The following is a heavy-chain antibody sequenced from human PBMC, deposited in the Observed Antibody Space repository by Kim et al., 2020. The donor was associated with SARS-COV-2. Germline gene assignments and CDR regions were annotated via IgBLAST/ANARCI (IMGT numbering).Heavy chain of an antibody. V-gene: IGHV7-4-1*02. Sequence: ASVKVSCKASGYTFTSYAMNWVRQAPGQGLEWMGWINTNTGNPTYAQGFTGRFVFSLDTSVSTAYLQISSLKAEDTAVYYCARDHVDIVATSAFSVGYGMDVWGQGTTVTVSS. CDR2: INTNTGNP. CDR3: ARDHVDIVATSAFSVGYGMDV. D-gene: IGHD5-12*01. J-gene: IGHJ6*02. CDR1: GYTFTSYA.